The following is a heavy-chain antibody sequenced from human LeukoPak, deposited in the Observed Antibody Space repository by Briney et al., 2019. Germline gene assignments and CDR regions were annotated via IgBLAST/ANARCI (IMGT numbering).Heavy chain of an antibody. Sequence: PGGSLRLSCVASGFTFSSYSMNWVRQAPGKGLDWVSSISDDSSNTYSADSVKGRFTISRDNSRNTLYLQMNSLRAEDTAVYYCAKGSGLDYWGRGPLVTVSS. V-gene: IGHV3-23*01. D-gene: IGHD1-26*01. CDR3: AKGSGLDY. CDR1: GFTFSSYS. J-gene: IGHJ4*02. CDR2: ISDDSSNT.